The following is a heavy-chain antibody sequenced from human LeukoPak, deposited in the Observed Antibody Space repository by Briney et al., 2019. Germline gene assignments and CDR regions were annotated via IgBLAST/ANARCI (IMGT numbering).Heavy chain of an antibody. J-gene: IGHJ4*02. CDR1: GGTFSSYA. CDR3: ARVSGYSGYDSTPSH. Sequence: SSVKVSCKASGGTFSSYAISWVRQAPGQGLEWMGGIIPIFGTANYAQKFQGRVTITTDESTSAAYMELSSLRSEDTAVYYCARVSGYSGYDSTPSHWGQGTLVTVSS. CDR2: IIPIFGTA. V-gene: IGHV1-69*05. D-gene: IGHD5-12*01.